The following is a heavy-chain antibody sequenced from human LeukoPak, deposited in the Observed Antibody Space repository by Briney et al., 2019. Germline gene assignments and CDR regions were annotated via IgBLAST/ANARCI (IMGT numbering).Heavy chain of an antibody. J-gene: IGHJ3*02. CDR3: ARISHSSGSYGDAFDI. D-gene: IGHD1-26*01. V-gene: IGHV4-39*07. CDR1: GGSISSSSYY. CDR2: IYYSGST. Sequence: SETLSLTCTVSGGSISSSSYYWGWIRQPPGKGLEWIGSIYYSGSTYYNPSLKSLVTISVDTSKNQFSLKLSSVTAADTAVYYCARISHSSGSYGDAFDIWGQGTMVTVSS.